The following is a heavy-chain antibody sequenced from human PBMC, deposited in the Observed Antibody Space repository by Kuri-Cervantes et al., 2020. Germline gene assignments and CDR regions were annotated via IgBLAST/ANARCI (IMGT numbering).Heavy chain of an antibody. J-gene: IGHJ2*01. CDR3: ARGRRNTVTAYWYFDL. Sequence: GGSLRLSCAASGFTFSNYAMHWVRQTPGKGLEWVAVISYDGSNKYYADSVKGRFTISRDNSKNTLYLQMNSLRAEDTAVYYCARGRRNTVTAYWYFDLWGRGTLVTVSS. D-gene: IGHD4-17*01. CDR2: ISYDGSNK. V-gene: IGHV3-30-3*01. CDR1: GFTFSNYA.